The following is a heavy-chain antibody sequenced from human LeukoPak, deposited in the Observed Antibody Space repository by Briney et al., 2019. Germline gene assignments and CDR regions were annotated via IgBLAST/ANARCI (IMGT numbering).Heavy chain of an antibody. J-gene: IGHJ5*02. CDR3: ARGLSGYDSSGYYDNWFDP. V-gene: IGHV4-38-2*02. CDR2: IDHSGST. CDR1: GYSISSGYY. D-gene: IGHD3-22*01. Sequence: PSETLSLTCTVPGYSISSGYYWGWIRQPPGKGLEWTGSIDHSGSTYYNPSLKSRITISVDTSRNQFSLKLSSVTAADTAVYYCARGLSGYDSSGYYDNWFDPWGQGTLVTVSS.